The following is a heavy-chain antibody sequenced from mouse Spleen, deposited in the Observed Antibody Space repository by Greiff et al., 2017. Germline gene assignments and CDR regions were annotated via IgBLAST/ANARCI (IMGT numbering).Heavy chain of an antibody. Sequence: QVQLKQSGAELVRPGASVKLSCKASGYTFTSYWITWVKQRPGQGLEWIGDIYPGSGSTNYNEKFKSKATLTVDTSSSTAYMQLSSLTSEDSAVYYCAREDSHYYGYRYFDVWGAGTTVTVSS. CDR1: GYTFTSYW. D-gene: IGHD1-2*01. V-gene: IGHV1-55*01. J-gene: IGHJ1*01. CDR3: AREDSHYYGYRYFDV. CDR2: IYPGSGST.